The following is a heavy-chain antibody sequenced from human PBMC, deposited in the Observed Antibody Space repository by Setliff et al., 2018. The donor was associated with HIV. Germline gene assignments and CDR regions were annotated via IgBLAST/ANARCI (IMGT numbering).Heavy chain of an antibody. Sequence: PSETLSLTCTVSGGSMINYYWSWIRQPPGKGLEWVGYVYYNGDTNYNPSLNSRITVSVDTSRSQFSLKLNSVTAADTAVYYCARDDRCSGDTCYYYWGQGALVTVSS. CDR1: GGSMINYY. D-gene: IGHD2-15*01. V-gene: IGHV4-59*12. J-gene: IGHJ4*02. CDR3: ARDDRCSGDTCYYY. CDR2: VYYNGDT.